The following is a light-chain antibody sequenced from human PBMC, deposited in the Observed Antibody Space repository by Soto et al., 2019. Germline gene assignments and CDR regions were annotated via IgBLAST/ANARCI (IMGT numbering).Light chain of an antibody. J-gene: IGKJ2*01. CDR3: QQYNNWPPYT. Sequence: EIGMTQSPATLSVSPGERAPPPCRPSNRVSGTLAWYQQKPGQAPRLLIYGASTRATGIPARFSGSGSETEFTLTISSLQSEDFAVYYCQQYNNWPPYTFGQGTKLEIK. CDR2: GAS. V-gene: IGKV3-15*01. CDR1: NRVSGT.